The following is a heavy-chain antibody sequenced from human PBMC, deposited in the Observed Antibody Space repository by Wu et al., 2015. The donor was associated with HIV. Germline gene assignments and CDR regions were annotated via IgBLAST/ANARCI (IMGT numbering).Heavy chain of an antibody. CDR2: LIPIFGTA. J-gene: IGHJ4*02. D-gene: IGHD3-10*01. CDR3: ARKGSGVGDY. Sequence: QVYLVQSGAEVKKPGSSVKVSCKASGGTFSSYVFTWVRQAPGQGLEWMGSLIPIFGTAKYAQNIQGRVTITAEKSTSTAYMELSRLTSEDTAVYYCARKGSGVGDYWGQGTLITVSS. V-gene: IGHV1-69*13. CDR1: GGTFSSYV.